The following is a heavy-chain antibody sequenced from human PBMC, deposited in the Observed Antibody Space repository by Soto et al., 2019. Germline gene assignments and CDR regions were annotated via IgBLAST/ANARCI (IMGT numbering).Heavy chain of an antibody. V-gene: IGHV3-21*01. J-gene: IGHJ4*02. CDR2: ISSSSSYI. CDR3: ATGGGYQYYFDY. Sequence: GGSLRLSCAASGFTFSSYSMNWVRQAPGKGLEWVSSISSSSSYIYYADSVKGRFTISRDNAKNSLYLQMNSLRAEDTAVYYCATGGGYQYYFDYWGQGTLVTVSS. CDR1: GFTFSSYS. D-gene: IGHD2-15*01.